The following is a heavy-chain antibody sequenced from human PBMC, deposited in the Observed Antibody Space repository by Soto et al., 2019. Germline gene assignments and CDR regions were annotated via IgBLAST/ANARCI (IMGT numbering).Heavy chain of an antibody. D-gene: IGHD2-15*01. CDR2: ISAYNGNT. V-gene: IGHV1-18*01. J-gene: IGHJ6*03. Sequence: GASVKVSCKASGYTFTSYVISWVRHAPGQGLEWMGWISAYNGNTNYAQKLQGRVTMTTDTSTSTAYMELRSLRSDDTAVYYCARDADSLGYCSGGSCYSDYYYYMDVWGKGTTVTVSS. CDR1: GYTFTSYV. CDR3: ARDADSLGYCSGGSCYSDYYYYMDV.